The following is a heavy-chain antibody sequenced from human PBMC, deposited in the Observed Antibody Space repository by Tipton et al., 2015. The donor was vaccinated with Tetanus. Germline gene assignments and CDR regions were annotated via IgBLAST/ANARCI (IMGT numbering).Heavy chain of an antibody. Sequence: VQLVQSGGEVKKPGESLKISCKGSGYIFNNYWIGWVRQKPGKGLEWMGSIYPGDSDTRYSPAFQGQVTIPVDKSINTAYLQWSSLKASDASMFYCARAHCTDGGCNFDFWGQGALVTVAS. D-gene: IGHD2-8*01. CDR2: IYPGDSDT. CDR3: ARAHCTDGGCNFDF. CDR1: GYIFNNYW. J-gene: IGHJ4*02. V-gene: IGHV5-51*01.